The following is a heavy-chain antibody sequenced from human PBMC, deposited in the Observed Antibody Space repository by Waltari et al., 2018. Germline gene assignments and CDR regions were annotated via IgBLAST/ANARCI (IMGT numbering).Heavy chain of an antibody. J-gene: IGHJ4*02. Sequence: QVQLVQSGAEVKKPGASVKVSCKASGYTFTGYYMHWVRQAPGQGLEWMGWINPNSGGTNYAQKLQGRVTMTRDTSISTAYMELSRLRSDDTAVYYCARDLGAAAAPFDYWGQGTLVTVSS. V-gene: IGHV1-2*02. CDR3: ARDLGAAAAPFDY. CDR1: GYTFTGYY. CDR2: INPNSGGT. D-gene: IGHD6-13*01.